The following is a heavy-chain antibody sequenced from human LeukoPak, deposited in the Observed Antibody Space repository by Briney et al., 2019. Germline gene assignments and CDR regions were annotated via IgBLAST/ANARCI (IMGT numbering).Heavy chain of an antibody. CDR3: ARSHYYDSSGYPDY. V-gene: IGHV4-31*03. CDR2: IYYSGST. D-gene: IGHD3-22*01. J-gene: IGHJ4*02. CDR1: GGSISSGGYY. Sequence: PSQTLSLTCTVSGGSISSGGYYWSWIRQHPGKGLEWIGYIYYSGSTYYNPSLKSRVTISVDTSKNQFSLKLSSATAADTAVYYCARSHYYDSSGYPDYWGQGTLVTVSS.